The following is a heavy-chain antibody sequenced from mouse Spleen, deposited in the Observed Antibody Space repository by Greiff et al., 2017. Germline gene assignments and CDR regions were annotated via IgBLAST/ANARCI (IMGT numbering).Heavy chain of an antibody. CDR3: TTGSTTVVADY. D-gene: IGHD1-1*01. Sequence: EVQLQESGPELVKPGASVKIPCKASGYTFTDYNMDWVKQSHGKSLEWIGDINPNNGGTIYNQKFKGKATLTVDKSSSTAYLQLSSLTSEDTAVYYCTTGSTTVVADYWGQGTTLTVSS. J-gene: IGHJ2*01. V-gene: IGHV1-18*01. CDR2: INPNNGGT. CDR1: GYTFTDYN.